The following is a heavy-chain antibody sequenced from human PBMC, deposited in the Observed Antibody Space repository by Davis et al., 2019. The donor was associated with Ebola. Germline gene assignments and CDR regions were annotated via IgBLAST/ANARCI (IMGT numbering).Heavy chain of an antibody. CDR3: AKSTMIVGDWDFDY. J-gene: IGHJ4*02. D-gene: IGHD3-22*01. CDR1: GFTVSSNY. Sequence: GESLNTSCAASGFTVSSNYMGWVRQSPRKGLEWVSSISGSGDRTYYADSVKGRFTISRDNSKNTVSLQMNSLRADDTAVYYCAKSTMIVGDWDFDYWGQGTLVTVSS. CDR2: ISGSGDRT. V-gene: IGHV3-23*01.